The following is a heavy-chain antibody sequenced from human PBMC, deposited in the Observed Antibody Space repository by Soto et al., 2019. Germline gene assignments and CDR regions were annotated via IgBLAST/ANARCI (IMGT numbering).Heavy chain of an antibody. Sequence: PGGSLRLSCAASGFTFSSYAMSWVRQAPGKGLEWVSAISGSGGSTYYADSVKGRFTISRDNSKNTLYLQMNSLRAEDTAVYYCAQGSYVLLWFGHNNWFDPWGQGTLVTVSS. J-gene: IGHJ5*02. V-gene: IGHV3-23*01. CDR2: ISGSGGST. CDR1: GFTFSSYA. D-gene: IGHD3-10*01. CDR3: AQGSYVLLWFGHNNWFDP.